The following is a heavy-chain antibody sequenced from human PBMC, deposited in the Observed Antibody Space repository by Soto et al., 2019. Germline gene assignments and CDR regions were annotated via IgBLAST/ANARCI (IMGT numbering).Heavy chain of an antibody. J-gene: IGHJ4*02. CDR1: GFTFSSYA. V-gene: IGHV3-23*01. D-gene: IGHD3-22*01. Sequence: PGGSLRLSCAASGFTFSSYAMSWVRQAPGKGLEWVSAISGSGGSTYYADSVKGRFTISRDNSKNTLYLQMNSLRAEDTAVYYCAKDRFLYYDSSGYGPSYFDYWGQGTLVTVSS. CDR3: AKDRFLYYDSSGYGPSYFDY. CDR2: ISGSGGST.